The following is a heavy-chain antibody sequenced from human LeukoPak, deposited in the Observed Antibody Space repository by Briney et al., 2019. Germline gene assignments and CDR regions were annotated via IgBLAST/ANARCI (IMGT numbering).Heavy chain of an antibody. CDR2: INPSGGST. D-gene: IGHD3-3*01. CDR3: ARDSRYYDFWSGWKKAFYYYYYYMDV. V-gene: IGHV1-46*01. Sequence: GASVKVSCKASGYTFTSYYMHWVRQAPGQGLEWMGIINPSGGSTSYAQKFQGRVTMTRDMSTSAVYMELSSLRSEDTAVYYCARDSRYYDFWSGWKKAFYYYYYYMDVWGKGTTVTVSS. J-gene: IGHJ6*03. CDR1: GYTFTSYY.